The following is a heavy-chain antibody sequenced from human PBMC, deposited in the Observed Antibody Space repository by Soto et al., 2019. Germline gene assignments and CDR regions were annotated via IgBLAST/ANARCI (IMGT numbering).Heavy chain of an antibody. Sequence: GGSLRLSCAASGFNFRNFPMSCVRHPPGKGLEWVSSISGNGVNTTYADSVKARFTISRDNSKKMLYLQMNSLRAEDTAVYYCAKSPGMRGWFYPWGQGTLVTVSS. J-gene: IGHJ5*02. CDR3: AKSPGMRGWFYP. CDR1: GFNFRNFP. V-gene: IGHV3-23*01. CDR2: ISGNGVNT.